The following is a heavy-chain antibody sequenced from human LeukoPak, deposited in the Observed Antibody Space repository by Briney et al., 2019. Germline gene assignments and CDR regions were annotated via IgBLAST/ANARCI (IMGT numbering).Heavy chain of an antibody. CDR3: IKDMGFDLLKDAFHI. J-gene: IGHJ3*02. Sequence: GRSLRLSYVGTGFSLDDYAMHWVRQVTGKGLEWVSSISWDSGSQAYADSVKGRFTISRDNAKNSLFLEMNSLRPEDTAFYYCIKDMGFDLLKDAFHIWGQGTLVTVSS. CDR1: GFSLDDYA. D-gene: IGHD1-26*01. CDR2: ISWDSGSQ. V-gene: IGHV3-9*01.